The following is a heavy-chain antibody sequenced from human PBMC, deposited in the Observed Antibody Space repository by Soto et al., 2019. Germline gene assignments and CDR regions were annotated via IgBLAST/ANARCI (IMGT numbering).Heavy chain of an antibody. CDR3: AHRGSSWQLDY. CDR2: IYWDDDK. V-gene: IGHV2-5*02. J-gene: IGHJ4*02. CDR1: GFSLSTRGVG. Sequence: QITLKESGPTLVRPSQTLTLTCTFSGFSLSTRGVGVGWIRQPPGKALEWLGLIYWDDDKRYSPSLKSRLTITKDTSKNQAVLTMTNLDPVDTATYYCAHRGSSWQLDYWGQGTLVTVSS. D-gene: IGHD6-19*01.